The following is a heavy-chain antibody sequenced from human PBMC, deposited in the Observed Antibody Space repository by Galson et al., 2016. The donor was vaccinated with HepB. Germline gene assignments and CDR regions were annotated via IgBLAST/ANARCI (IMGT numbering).Heavy chain of an antibody. D-gene: IGHD6-19*01. Sequence: SLRLSCAASGFTFSSYSMTWVRQAPGKGLEWVSYISSSSTIYYADSVMGRFTISRDNAKNSLYLQKNSLRDEDTAVYYCARAGHSSGWYPFNFWWFDPWGQGTLLTVSS. CDR1: GFTFSSYS. CDR2: ISSSSTI. J-gene: IGHJ5*02. CDR3: ARAGHSSGWYPFNFWWFDP. V-gene: IGHV3-48*02.